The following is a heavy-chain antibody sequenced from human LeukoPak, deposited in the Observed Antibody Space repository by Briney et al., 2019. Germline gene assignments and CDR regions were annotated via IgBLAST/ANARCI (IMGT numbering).Heavy chain of an antibody. V-gene: IGHV3-7*01. Sequence: GGPRKLPLEASGLTFSNYWMAGVPQPQGRGLQWVANIKDDGTEKYYVDSVKGRFTISRDNAKNSVYLQMNSLRVEDTAVYYCARRPFGADYWGQGTLVTVSS. CDR3: ARRPFGADY. CDR1: GLTFSNYW. J-gene: IGHJ4*02. CDR2: IKDDGTEK. D-gene: IGHD3-10*01.